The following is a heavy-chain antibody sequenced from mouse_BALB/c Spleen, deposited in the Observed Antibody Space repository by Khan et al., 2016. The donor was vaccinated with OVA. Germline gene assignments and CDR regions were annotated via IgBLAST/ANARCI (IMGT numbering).Heavy chain of an antibody. D-gene: IGHD6-1*01. Sequence: QVQLQQPGAELVRPGASVMLSCKASGYTFTNYWINWVKQRPGQGLEWIGNVYPSDGYTNYNQKFKGKATMTVDKSSSTAYIQLSSPTSEYSAVYYCTRRGQDFFDLWGQGTILTVSS. V-gene: IGHV1-69*02. CDR1: GYTFTNYW. CDR2: VYPSDGYT. CDR3: TRRGQDFFDL. J-gene: IGHJ2*01.